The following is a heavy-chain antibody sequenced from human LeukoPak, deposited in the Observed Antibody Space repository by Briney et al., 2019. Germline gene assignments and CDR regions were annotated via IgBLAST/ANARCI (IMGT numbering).Heavy chain of an antibody. CDR1: GYTFSSYY. CDR3: ARGPLIAAAGTW. V-gene: IGHV1-46*01. D-gene: IGHD6-13*01. Sequence: GASVKVSCKASGYTFSSYYMHWVRQAPGQGLEWMGIINPSGDSTSYAQKFQGRVTMTRDTSTSTVYVELSGLRSEDTAVYYCARGPLIAAAGTWWGQGTLVTVSS. J-gene: IGHJ4*02. CDR2: INPSGDST.